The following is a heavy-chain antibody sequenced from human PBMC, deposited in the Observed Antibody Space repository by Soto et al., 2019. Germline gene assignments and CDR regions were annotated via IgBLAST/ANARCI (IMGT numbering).Heavy chain of an antibody. CDR2: IYQSGST. J-gene: IGHJ4*02. V-gene: IGHV4-30-2*01. D-gene: IGHD6-19*01. CDR1: GGSISSGGYS. CDR3: ARAGGLGAVAVDY. Sequence: SETLSLTCAVSGGSISSGGYSWSWIRQPPKKSQEWIGYIYQSGSTYYNPSLKSRVTISVDRSKNQFSLKLSSVTAADTAVYYCARAGGLGAVAVDYWGQGTLVTVSS.